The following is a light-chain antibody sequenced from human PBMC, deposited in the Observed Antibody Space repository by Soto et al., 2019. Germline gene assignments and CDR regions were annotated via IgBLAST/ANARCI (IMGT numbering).Light chain of an antibody. V-gene: IGLV1-40*01. CDR3: QSYDSSLSGYV. CDR2: GNS. J-gene: IGLJ1*01. CDR1: SSNIGAGYD. Sequence: QSVLTQPPSLSGAPGPRVTISFTGSSSNIGAGYDVHWYQQLPGTAPKLLIYGNSNRPSGVPDRFSGSKSGTSASLAITGLQAEDEADYYCQSYDSSLSGYVFGTGTKVTVL.